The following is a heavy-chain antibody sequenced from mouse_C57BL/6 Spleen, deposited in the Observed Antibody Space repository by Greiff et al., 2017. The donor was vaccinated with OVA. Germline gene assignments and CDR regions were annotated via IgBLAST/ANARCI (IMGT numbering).Heavy chain of an antibody. Sequence: QVQLQQPGAELVKPGASVKLSCKASGYTFTSYWMQWVKQRPGQGLEWIGEIDPSDSYTNYNQKFKGKATLTVDTASSTAYMQLSSLTSEDSAVYYCARKVLRSDYDFDYWGQGTTLTVSS. CDR2: IDPSDSYT. J-gene: IGHJ2*01. V-gene: IGHV1-50*01. CDR1: GYTFTSYW. CDR3: ARKVLRSDYDFDY. D-gene: IGHD1-1*01.